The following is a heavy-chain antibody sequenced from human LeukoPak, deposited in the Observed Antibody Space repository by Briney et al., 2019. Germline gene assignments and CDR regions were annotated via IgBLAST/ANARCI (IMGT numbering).Heavy chain of an antibody. J-gene: IGHJ6*02. CDR3: ARTVSGDYYGMDV. CDR2: TSYSGST. CDR1: GGSINNSY. Sequence: PSETLSLTCTVSGGSINNSYWSWVRQPPGKGLEWIGYTSYSGSTNYNPSLKSRVTMSVDTSTDQFSLRLISVTAADTAVYYCARTVSGDYYGMDVWGQGTTVTVSS. V-gene: IGHV4-59*08. D-gene: IGHD1-26*01.